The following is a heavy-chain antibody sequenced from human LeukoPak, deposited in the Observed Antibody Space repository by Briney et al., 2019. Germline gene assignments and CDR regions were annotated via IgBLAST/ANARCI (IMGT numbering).Heavy chain of an antibody. CDR1: GFTFSSYA. CDR2: ISGSGGST. D-gene: IGHD1-26*01. Sequence: SGGSLRLSCAASGFTFSSYAMSWVRQAPGKGLEWVSAISGSGGSTYYADSVKGRFTISRENSKNTLYPQMNSLRAEDTAVYYCAKVCSGSYYAFDIWGQGTMVTVSS. J-gene: IGHJ3*02. CDR3: AKVCSGSYYAFDI. V-gene: IGHV3-23*01.